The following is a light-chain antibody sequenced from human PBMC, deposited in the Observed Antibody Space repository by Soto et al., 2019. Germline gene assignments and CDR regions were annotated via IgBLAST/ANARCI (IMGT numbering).Light chain of an antibody. CDR1: QSVSSSY. V-gene: IGKV3-20*01. Sequence: EIVLTQSPGTLSLSPGERATLSCRASQSVSSSYLAWYQQKPGQAPRLLIYGASSRATGIPDRFSGSGSGTAVTLTISRLVPEDFAVDYCQQYGSSPPVYTFGQGTKLEIK. CDR2: GAS. CDR3: QQYGSSPPVYT. J-gene: IGKJ2*01.